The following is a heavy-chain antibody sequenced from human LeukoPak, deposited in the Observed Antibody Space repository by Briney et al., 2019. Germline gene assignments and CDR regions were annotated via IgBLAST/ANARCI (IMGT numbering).Heavy chain of an antibody. J-gene: IGHJ6*03. CDR3: ARDLRYSSGWSASGMDV. CDR1: GFTFSDYY. Sequence: GGSLRLSCAASGFTFSDYYMSWIRQAPGKGLEWVSYISSSGSTIYYADSVKGRFTFSRDNAKNSLYLQMNSLRAEDTAVYYCARDLRYSSGWSASGMDVWGKGTTVTISS. D-gene: IGHD6-19*01. V-gene: IGHV3-11*01. CDR2: ISSSGSTI.